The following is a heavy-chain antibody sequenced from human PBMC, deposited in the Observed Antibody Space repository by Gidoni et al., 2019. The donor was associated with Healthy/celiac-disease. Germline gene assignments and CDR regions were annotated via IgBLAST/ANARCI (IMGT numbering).Heavy chain of an antibody. CDR1: GGTFSSYA. CDR3: ATLRAVAGQQGKKYFQH. Sequence: QVQLVQSGAEVKKPGSSVKVSCKASGGTFSSYAIRWVRQAPGQGLEWMGGIIPIFGTANYAQKFQGRVTITADESTSTAYMELSSLRSEDTAVYYCATLRAVAGQQGKKYFQHWGQGTLVTVSS. V-gene: IGHV1-69*01. CDR2: IIPIFGTA. J-gene: IGHJ1*01. D-gene: IGHD6-19*01.